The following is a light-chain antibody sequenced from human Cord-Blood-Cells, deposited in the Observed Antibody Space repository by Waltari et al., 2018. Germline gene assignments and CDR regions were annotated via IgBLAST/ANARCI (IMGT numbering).Light chain of an antibody. V-gene: IGKV3-15*01. Sequence: EIVMTQSPATLSVSPGERATLSCRASQSVSRNLAWYKQKPGQAPRLLIYGASTRATDIPARFSGSGSGTEFTLTISSLQSEEFAVYYCQQYNNWPLTFGGGTKVEIK. CDR2: GAS. CDR3: QQYNNWPLT. CDR1: QSVSRN. J-gene: IGKJ4*01.